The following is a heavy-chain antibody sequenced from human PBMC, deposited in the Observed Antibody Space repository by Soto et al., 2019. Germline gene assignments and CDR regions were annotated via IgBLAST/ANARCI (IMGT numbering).Heavy chain of an antibody. CDR1: GYSLAGYW. J-gene: IGHJ4*02. V-gene: IGHV5-10-1*01. CDR2: SYTTDSPT. CDR3: ARQIYHSDSGPNFQYYLDS. Sequence: PGESLKISRKGSGYSLAGYWITCARQMPGKGLEWMGRSYTTDSPTSYSPSFRGHVTISAAMGITTVFLQGSILRASDTAMYYCARQIYHSDSGPNFQYYLDSWGQGTLVTLAS. D-gene: IGHD3-22*01.